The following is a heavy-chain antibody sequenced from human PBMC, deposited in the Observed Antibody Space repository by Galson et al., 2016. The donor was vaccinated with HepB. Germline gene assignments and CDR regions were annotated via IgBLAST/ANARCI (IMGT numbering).Heavy chain of an antibody. CDR1: GFTFNTYP. V-gene: IGHV3-30*04. D-gene: IGHD5-12*01. Sequence: SLRLSCATSGFTFNTYPMHWVRQAPGKGLEWLAVISYDAANQYYADSVKGRFTISRDDSKSTLYLQMNSLRVEDTAVYYCARDGSRYASGYYHYYFDYWGQGTLVTVSS. CDR3: ARDGSRYASGYYHYYFDY. J-gene: IGHJ4*02. CDR2: ISYDAANQ.